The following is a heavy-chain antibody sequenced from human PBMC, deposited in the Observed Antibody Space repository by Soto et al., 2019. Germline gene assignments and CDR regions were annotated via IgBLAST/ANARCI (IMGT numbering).Heavy chain of an antibody. D-gene: IGHD6-19*01. J-gene: IGHJ6*02. V-gene: IGHV1-69*13. CDR2: IIPIFGTA. CDR3: ARGREQWLVRFGYYYYGMDV. Sequence: ASVKVSCKASGGTFSSYAISWVRQAPGQGLEWMGGIIPIFGTANYAQKFQGRVTITADESTSTAYMELSSLRSEDTAVYYCARGREQWLVRFGYYYYGMDVWGQGTTVTV. CDR1: GGTFSSYA.